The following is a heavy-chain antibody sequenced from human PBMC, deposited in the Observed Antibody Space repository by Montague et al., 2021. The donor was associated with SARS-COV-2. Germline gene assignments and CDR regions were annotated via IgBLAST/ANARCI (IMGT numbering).Heavy chain of an antibody. Sequence: SLRLSCAASEFSFITYWMAWVRQPPGKGLEWVASIKQDGSEKYYVDSVKGRFTIFRDNAANSMSLQVNSLTAQDTAVYYCARALGPKWFDDWGQGTLVTVAS. D-gene: IGHD7-27*01. CDR2: IKQDGSEK. J-gene: IGHJ5*02. CDR3: ARALGPKWFDD. CDR1: EFSFITYW. V-gene: IGHV3-7*03.